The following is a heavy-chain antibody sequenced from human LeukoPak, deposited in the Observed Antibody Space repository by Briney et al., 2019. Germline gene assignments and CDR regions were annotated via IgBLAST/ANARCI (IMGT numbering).Heavy chain of an antibody. CDR1: GGSFSGYY. CDR2: INHSGST. Sequence: PSETLSLTCAVYGGSFSGYYWSWIRQPPGKGLEWIGEINHSGSTNYNPSLKSRVTISVDTSKNQFSLKLSSVTAADTAVYYCARGGRFGRGDYWGQGTLVTVSS. D-gene: IGHD3-10*01. V-gene: IGHV4-34*01. J-gene: IGHJ4*02. CDR3: ARGGRFGRGDY.